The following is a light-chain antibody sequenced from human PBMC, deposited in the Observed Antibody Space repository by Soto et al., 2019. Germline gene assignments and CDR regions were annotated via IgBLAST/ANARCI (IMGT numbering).Light chain of an antibody. CDR1: SSNIGAGYD. V-gene: IGLV1-40*01. CDR2: GNS. CDR3: SSYTSNNILVV. Sequence: QSVLTQPPSVSGAPGQRVTISCTGSSSNIGAGYDVHWYQQLPGTAPKLLIYGNSNRPSGVPDRFSGSKSGTSASLAITGLQAEDEADYYCSSYTSNNILVVFGGGTKLTVL. J-gene: IGLJ2*01.